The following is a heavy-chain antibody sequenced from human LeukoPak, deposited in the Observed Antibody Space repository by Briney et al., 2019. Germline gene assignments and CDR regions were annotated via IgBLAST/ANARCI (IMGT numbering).Heavy chain of an antibody. V-gene: IGHV4-34*01. CDR3: ARHPRLISGSTQAFDI. D-gene: IGHD1-26*01. CDR1: GGSFSGYY. J-gene: IGHJ3*02. CDR2: INHSGST. Sequence: SETLSLTCAVYGGSFSGYYWSWIRQPPGKGLEWIGEINHSGSTNYNPSLKSRVAISVDTSKNQFSLKLTSVTAADTAVYYCARHPRLISGSTQAFDIWGQGTMVTVSS.